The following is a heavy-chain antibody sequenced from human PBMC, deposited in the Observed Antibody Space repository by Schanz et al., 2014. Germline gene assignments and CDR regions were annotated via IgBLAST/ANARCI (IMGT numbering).Heavy chain of an antibody. CDR1: GFTFFTYN. CDR3: ARDHPRRGVTGYYNDV. Sequence: EVYLVESGGGLVQPGGSLRLSCAASGFTFFTYNMNWVRQAPGRGLEWISYIGSSSTTMYYADSVKGRFTISRDNAKNSLYLQMNSLRDEDTAVYYCARDHPRRGVTGYYNDVWGQGTSVTVSS. CDR2: IGSSSTTM. V-gene: IGHV3-48*02. J-gene: IGHJ6*02. D-gene: IGHD3-9*01.